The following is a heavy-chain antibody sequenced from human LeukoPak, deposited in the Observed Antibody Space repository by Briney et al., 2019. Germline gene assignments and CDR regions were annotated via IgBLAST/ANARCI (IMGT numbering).Heavy chain of an antibody. CDR2: INQDGSEK. CDR1: GFTFSTYW. CDR3: ASSGTDDY. J-gene: IGHJ4*02. Sequence: GGSLRLSCAASGFTFSTYWMSWVRQAPGKGLEWVANINQDGSEKYYVDSVKGRFTISRDNAKNSVYLQMNSLSAEDTAVYYCASSGTDDYWGQGTLVTVSS. D-gene: IGHD1-26*01. V-gene: IGHV3-7*01.